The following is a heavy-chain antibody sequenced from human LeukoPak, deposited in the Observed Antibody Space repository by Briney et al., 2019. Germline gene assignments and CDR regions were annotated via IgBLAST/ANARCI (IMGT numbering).Heavy chain of an antibody. V-gene: IGHV1-2*02. D-gene: IGHD3-22*01. CDR1: GYTFTGYY. Sequence: GASVKVSCKASGYTFTGYYMHWVRRAPGQGLEWMGWINPNSGGTNYAQKFQGRVTMTRDTSISTAYMELSRLRSDDTAVYYCARYDSSGYYGEFDPWGQGTLVTVSS. CDR2: INPNSGGT. J-gene: IGHJ5*02. CDR3: ARYDSSGYYGEFDP.